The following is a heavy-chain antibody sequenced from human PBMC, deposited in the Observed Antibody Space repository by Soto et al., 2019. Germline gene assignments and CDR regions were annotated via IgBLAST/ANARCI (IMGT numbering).Heavy chain of an antibody. CDR3: ARDGHDILTGDYSDY. J-gene: IGHJ4*02. D-gene: IGHD3-9*01. CDR1: GGTFSSYA. V-gene: IGHV1-69*06. Sequence: SVKVSCKATGGTFSSYAISWVRQAPGQGLEWMGGIITLFGTSAYAQKFQGRVTITADKSTSTASMELSSLRSADTAVYYCARDGHDILTGDYSDYWGQGLLVTVSS. CDR2: IITLFGTS.